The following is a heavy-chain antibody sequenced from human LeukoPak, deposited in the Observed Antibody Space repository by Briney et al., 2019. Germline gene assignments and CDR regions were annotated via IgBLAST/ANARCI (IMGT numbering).Heavy chain of an antibody. CDR1: GFIFSDYS. J-gene: IGHJ4*02. D-gene: IGHD2-8*01. CDR2: ITGSGTTI. CDR3: AKWPEGAMDYFDY. V-gene: IGHV3-48*01. Sequence: GGSLRLSCAASGFIFSDYSMNWVRQAPGQGLEWLSYITGSGTTIYYADSVKGRFTISRDNSKNTLYLEMSSLRVEDTAIYYCAKWPEGAMDYFDYWGQGTLVTVSS.